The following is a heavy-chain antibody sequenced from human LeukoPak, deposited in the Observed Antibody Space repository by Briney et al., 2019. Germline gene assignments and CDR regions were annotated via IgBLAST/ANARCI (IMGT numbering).Heavy chain of an antibody. CDR2: IYTDGGT. CDR3: ARYCSSTSCYGWGGSFDI. CDR1: GLTVSDNY. V-gene: IGHV3-66*01. Sequence: PGGSLRLSCAASGLTVSDNYMTWVRQAPGKGLEWVSVIYTDGGTKYADSVKGRFTISRDNSENTLYLQMNSLRAEDTAVYYCARYCSSTSCYGWGGSFDIWGQGTTVTVSS. D-gene: IGHD2-2*01. J-gene: IGHJ3*02.